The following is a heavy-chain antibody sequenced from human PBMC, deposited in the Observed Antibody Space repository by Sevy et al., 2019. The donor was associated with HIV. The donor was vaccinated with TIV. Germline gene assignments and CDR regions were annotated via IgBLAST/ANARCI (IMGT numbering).Heavy chain of an antibody. J-gene: IGHJ4*02. CDR3: ARERGSNILTLGLDF. CDR2: IHASGST. Sequence: SETLSLTCTVSGGSISSDSYFWNWIRQPAGKGLEWIGRIHASGSTIYNPSLKSRATMSVDKSKSQFCLRLTSVTAADTAVYFCARERGSNILTLGLDFWGQGSLVTVSS. CDR1: GGSISSDSYF. V-gene: IGHV4-61*02. D-gene: IGHD3-9*01.